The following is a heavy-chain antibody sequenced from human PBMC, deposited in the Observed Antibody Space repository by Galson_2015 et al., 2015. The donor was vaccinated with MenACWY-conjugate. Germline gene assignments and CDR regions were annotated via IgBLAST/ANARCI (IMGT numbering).Heavy chain of an antibody. J-gene: IGHJ4*02. CDR3: ARGGTSWARDISDF. CDR2: ISALNGYT. V-gene: IGHV1-18*01. D-gene: IGHD2-2*01. Sequence: SVKVSCKASGYTFTSYGNTWVRQAPGQGLEWMGWISALNGYTKSAQNLQDRFTMTTEAATNTAYMELTSLRSDDTAIYYCARGGTSWARDISDFWGQGTLVTVSS. CDR1: GYTFTSYG.